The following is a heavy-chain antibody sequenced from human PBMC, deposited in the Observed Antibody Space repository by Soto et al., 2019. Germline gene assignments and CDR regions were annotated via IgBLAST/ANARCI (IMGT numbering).Heavy chain of an antibody. CDR3: TRPGCIVGWFDP. Sequence: SETLSLTCTVSGGSISSSSYYWGWIRQPPGKGLEWIGSIYYSGSTYYNPSLKSRVTISVDTSKNQFSLKLSSVTAADTAVYYCTRPGCIVGWFDPWGPGTLVTVSS. J-gene: IGHJ5*02. D-gene: IGHD2-15*01. CDR1: GGSISSSSYY. CDR2: IYYSGST. V-gene: IGHV4-39*01.